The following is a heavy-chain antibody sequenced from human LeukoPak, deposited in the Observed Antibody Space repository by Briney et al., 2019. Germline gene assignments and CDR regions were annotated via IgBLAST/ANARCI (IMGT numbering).Heavy chain of an antibody. J-gene: IGHJ3*02. CDR3: ARLRTFWGAFDI. CDR1: GGTFSSYA. Sequence: ASVKVSRKASGGTFSSYAISWVRQAPGQGLEWMGGIIPIFGTANYAQKFQGRVTITADESTSTAYMELSSLRSEDTAVYYCARLRTFWGAFDIWGQGTMVTVSS. V-gene: IGHV1-69*13. CDR2: IIPIFGTA. D-gene: IGHD7-27*01.